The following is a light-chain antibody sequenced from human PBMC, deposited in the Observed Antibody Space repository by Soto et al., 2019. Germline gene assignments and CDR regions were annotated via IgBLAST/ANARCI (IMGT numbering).Light chain of an antibody. V-gene: IGKV1-39*01. Sequence: DIQMTQSPSSLSASVGDRVTITCRASQIINTFLNWYQQIPGKAPKLLIYGASTLQSGVPSRFIGSGSGTDFTLSINSLQPEDFATYYCQQSFNAPVTFGGGTKVDI. CDR2: GAS. CDR1: QIINTF. J-gene: IGKJ4*01. CDR3: QQSFNAPVT.